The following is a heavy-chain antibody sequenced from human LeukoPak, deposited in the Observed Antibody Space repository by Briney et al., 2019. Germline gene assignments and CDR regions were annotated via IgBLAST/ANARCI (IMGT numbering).Heavy chain of an antibody. CDR3: ARDVRGALDF. Sequence: GGSLRLSCAASGFTFSRYWMAWVRQAPGKGLEWVANIRGDAGGKGDADSVKGRFTISRDNGKNSVYLQMSSLTAEDTAVYYCARDVRGALDFWGQGTLVVVSS. J-gene: IGHJ4*02. CDR1: GFTFSRYW. CDR2: IRGDAGGK. D-gene: IGHD2-15*01. V-gene: IGHV3-7*01.